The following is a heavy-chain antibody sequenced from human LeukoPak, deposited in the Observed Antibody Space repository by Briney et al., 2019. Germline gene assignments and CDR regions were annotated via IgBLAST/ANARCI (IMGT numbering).Heavy chain of an antibody. CDR2: IYPGDSDT. J-gene: IGHJ5*02. CDR1: GYSFTSYW. CDR3: ARIPTYYDSSGPTGWFDP. D-gene: IGHD3-22*01. Sequence: GESLKISCKGSGYSFTSYWIGWVRQMPGKGPEWMGIIYPGDSDTRYSPSFQGQVTISADKSISTAYLQWSSLKASDTAMYYCARIPTYYDSSGPTGWFDPWGQGTLVTVSS. V-gene: IGHV5-51*01.